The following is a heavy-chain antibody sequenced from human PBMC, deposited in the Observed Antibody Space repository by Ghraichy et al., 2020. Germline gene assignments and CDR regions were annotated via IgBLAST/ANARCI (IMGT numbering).Heavy chain of an antibody. Sequence: GGSLRLSCAASGFTFSSYGMHWVRQAPGKGLEWVAVIWYDGSNKYYADSVKGRFTISRDNSKNTLYLQMNSLRAEDTAVYYCARETEQPGRDYYYGMDVGGQGTTVTVSS. CDR2: IWYDGSNK. CDR3: ARETEQPGRDYYYGMDV. CDR1: GFTFSSYG. D-gene: IGHD6-13*01. J-gene: IGHJ6*02. V-gene: IGHV3-33*01.